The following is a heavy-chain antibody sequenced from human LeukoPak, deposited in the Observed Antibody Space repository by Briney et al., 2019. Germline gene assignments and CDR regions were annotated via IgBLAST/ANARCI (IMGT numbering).Heavy chain of an antibody. CDR3: ARDRTYYDILTGYQRGDY. J-gene: IGHJ4*02. Sequence: PGGSLRLSCAASGFAASGFTLSTFGRHWVRQAPGKGLEWVAFIRYDGSNKYYADSVKGRFTISRDDSKNTLYLQMNSLRAEDTAVYYCARDRTYYDILTGYQRGDYWGQGTLVTVSP. V-gene: IGHV3-30*02. D-gene: IGHD3-9*01. CDR1: GFTLSTFG. CDR2: IRYDGSNK.